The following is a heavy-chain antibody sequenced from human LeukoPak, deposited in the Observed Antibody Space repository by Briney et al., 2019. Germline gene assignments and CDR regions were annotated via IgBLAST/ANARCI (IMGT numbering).Heavy chain of an antibody. Sequence: GGSLRLSCAASGFTFSSYGMHWVRQAPGKGLEWVAVIWYDGSNKYYADSVKGRFTISRDNSKNTLYLQMNSLRAEDTAVYYCAKDVGGSGWYEAFPLDYWGQGTLVTVSS. CDR1: GFTFSSYG. D-gene: IGHD6-19*01. J-gene: IGHJ4*02. V-gene: IGHV3-33*06. CDR3: AKDVGGSGWYEAFPLDY. CDR2: IWYDGSNK.